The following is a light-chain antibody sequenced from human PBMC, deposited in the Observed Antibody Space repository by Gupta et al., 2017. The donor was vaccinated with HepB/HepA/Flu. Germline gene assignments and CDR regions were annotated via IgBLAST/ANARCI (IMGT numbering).Light chain of an antibody. J-gene: IGKJ5*01. Sequence: EIQMTQSPSSLSASVGDKVTITCRASHEINKYLAWYQLKPGKVPKLLMFGTSALPSGVPSRFSGSGSGTEFTLTISSLQPEDVAMYYCQKYDSSPRTFGQGTRLDIK. CDR3: QKYDSSPRT. CDR2: GTS. V-gene: IGKV1-27*01. CDR1: HEINKY.